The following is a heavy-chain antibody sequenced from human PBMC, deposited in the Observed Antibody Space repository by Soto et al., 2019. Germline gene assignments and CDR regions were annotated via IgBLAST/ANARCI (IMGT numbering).Heavy chain of an antibody. Sequence: GGSLRLSCAASGFTVSSNYMSWVRQAPGKGLEWVSVIYSGGSTYYADSVKGRFTISRDNSKNTLYLQMNSLRAEDTAVYYCARESYDFWSGYWYYYGMDVWRQGTTVTVSS. CDR1: GFTVSSNY. CDR3: ARESYDFWSGYWYYYGMDV. V-gene: IGHV3-53*01. J-gene: IGHJ6*02. D-gene: IGHD3-3*01. CDR2: IYSGGST.